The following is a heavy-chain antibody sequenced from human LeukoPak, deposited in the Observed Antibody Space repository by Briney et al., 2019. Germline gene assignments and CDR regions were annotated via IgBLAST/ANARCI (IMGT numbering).Heavy chain of an antibody. Sequence: GGSLRLSCAASGFAFSDYGMHWVRQAPGKGLEWVAFGRNDGSNAYYADSMKGRSTISRDNSKNTLFLPMNSLRVEDTAVYSCARESGGGYLSERPKFWGLGGLVTVSS. CDR2: GRNDGSNA. V-gene: IGHV3-30*02. D-gene: IGHD2-8*02. J-gene: IGHJ4*02. CDR3: ARESGGGYLSERPKF. CDR1: GFAFSDYG.